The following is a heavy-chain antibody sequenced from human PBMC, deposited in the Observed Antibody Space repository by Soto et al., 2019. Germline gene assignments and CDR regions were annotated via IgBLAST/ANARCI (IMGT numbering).Heavy chain of an antibody. CDR3: ARAYGGYADY. Sequence: QVQLQESGPGLVKPSETLSLTCTVSGGSISSYYWSWIRQPPGKGLEWIGYIYYSGSTKYNPSLKSRVTISVDTSKNQFSLKLSSVTAADTAVYYCARAYGGYADYWGQGALVTVSS. CDR2: IYYSGST. J-gene: IGHJ4*02. V-gene: IGHV4-59*01. D-gene: IGHD5-12*01. CDR1: GGSISSYY.